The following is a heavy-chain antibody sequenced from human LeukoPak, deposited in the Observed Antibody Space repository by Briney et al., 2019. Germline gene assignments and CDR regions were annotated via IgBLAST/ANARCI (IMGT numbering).Heavy chain of an antibody. Sequence: PGGSLRLSCAASGFTFSSYSMNWVRQAPGKGLEWVSSISSSSSYIYYADSVKGRFTISRDNAKNSLYLQMNSLRAEDTAVYYCARDRTAITYYMDVWGKGTTVTVSS. D-gene: IGHD3-16*01. V-gene: IGHV3-21*01. CDR2: ISSSSSYI. CDR1: GFTFSSYS. CDR3: ARDRTAITYYMDV. J-gene: IGHJ6*03.